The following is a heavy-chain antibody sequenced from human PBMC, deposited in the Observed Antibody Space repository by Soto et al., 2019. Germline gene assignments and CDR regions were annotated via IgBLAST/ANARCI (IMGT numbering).Heavy chain of an antibody. V-gene: IGHV3-23*01. CDR1: GFRFRTRA. Sequence: VRLSCAASGFRFRTRAMSWVRQAPGKGLEWVASIRPGGDSTYYADSVKGRFAVSRDNSNVTLYLQMDSLRVEDTAIYYCTTHEEGAPWAGGFDSWGQGTLVTVSS. CDR2: IRPGGDST. D-gene: IGHD1-26*01. J-gene: IGHJ5*01. CDR3: TTHEEGAPWAGGFDS.